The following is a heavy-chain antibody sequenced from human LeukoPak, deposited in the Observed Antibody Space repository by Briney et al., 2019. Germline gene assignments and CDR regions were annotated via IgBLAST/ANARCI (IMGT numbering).Heavy chain of an antibody. Sequence: PGGSLRLSCAASGFPLSSYAMHWVRQAPGKGREWVANIKQDGREKYYVHSEKGRFTISRVNAKISLYLQMNSLRAEDTAVYCWGRGGTYYRSWGQGTLVTVSS. J-gene: IGHJ5*02. D-gene: IGHD1-26*01. V-gene: IGHV3-7*01. CDR3: GRGGTYYRS. CDR1: GFPLSSYA. CDR2: IKQDGREK.